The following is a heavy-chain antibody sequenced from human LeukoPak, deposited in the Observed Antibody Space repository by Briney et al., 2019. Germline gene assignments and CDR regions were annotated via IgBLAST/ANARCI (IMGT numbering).Heavy chain of an antibody. J-gene: IGHJ2*01. CDR2: ISHKGIT. Sequence: PSETLSLTCSVSGGSVSSFYWSWIRQSPGKGLEWIGYISHKGITSYNPSLESRLTLSLDTSKNQFSLKLKSLTAADTAVYFCAKDGAGGEMTTPTGYFDIWGRGTLVTVSS. D-gene: IGHD5-24*01. V-gene: IGHV4-59*02. CDR1: GGSVSSFY. CDR3: AKDGAGGEMTTPTGYFDI.